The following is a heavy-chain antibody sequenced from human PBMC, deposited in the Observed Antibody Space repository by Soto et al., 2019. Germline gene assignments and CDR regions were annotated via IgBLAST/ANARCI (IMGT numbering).Heavy chain of an antibody. D-gene: IGHD1-1*01. CDR3: ARGRYGDY. V-gene: IGHV1-18*01. CDR1: GYTFTSYG. CDR2: ISAHNGNT. Sequence: QVHLVQSGAEVKKPGASVKVSCKGSGYTFTSYGITWVRQAPGQGLEWMGWISAHNGNTDYAQKLQGRVTVTRDTSTSTAYMEVRGLRSDDTAMYYCARGRYGDYWGQGALVTVSS. J-gene: IGHJ4*02.